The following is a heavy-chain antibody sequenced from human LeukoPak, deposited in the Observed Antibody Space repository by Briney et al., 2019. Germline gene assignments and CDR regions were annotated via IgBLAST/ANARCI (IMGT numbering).Heavy chain of an antibody. CDR2: IYPGDADT. J-gene: IGHJ5*02. CDR3: ARHDIRASDSWFDP. V-gene: IGHV5-51*01. D-gene: IGHD3-3*02. CDR1: GYTFTNYW. Sequence: GESLKISCKGSGYTFTNYWIGWVRQMPGKGQEWMGVIYPGDADTRYSPSFQGQVTISADKSISTAYLQWSSLKASDTAMYYCARHDIRASDSWFDPWGQGTLVTVSS.